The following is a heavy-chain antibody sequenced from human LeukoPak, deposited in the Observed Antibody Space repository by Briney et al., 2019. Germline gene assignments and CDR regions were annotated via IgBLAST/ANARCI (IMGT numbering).Heavy chain of an antibody. CDR2: IYSGGKT. CDR3: ARDRPGDGYFDY. Sequence: PRGSLRLSSAASGFTVSSNDMTWVRQTPGKGLEWVSIIYSGGKTYYADSVRGRFTISRDNSKNTLYLQMNSLRAEDTAVFYCARDRPGDGYFDYWGQGTLVTVSS. V-gene: IGHV3-66*01. CDR1: GFTVSSND. J-gene: IGHJ4*02. D-gene: IGHD3-10*01.